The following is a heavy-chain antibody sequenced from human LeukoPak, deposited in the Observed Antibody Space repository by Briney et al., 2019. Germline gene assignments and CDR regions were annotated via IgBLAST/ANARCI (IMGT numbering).Heavy chain of an antibody. CDR1: GFTFSNAR. Sequence: GGSLRLSCAASGFTFSNARMSWVRQAPGKGLEWVGRIKNKTDGGTTDYAAHVKGRFTISRDDSKNTLYLQMNSLKTEDTAVYCCTRDPNRITMVRGVPMVQQDYWGEGTLVTVSS. J-gene: IGHJ4*02. CDR2: IKNKTDGGTT. D-gene: IGHD3-10*01. V-gene: IGHV3-15*01. CDR3: TRDPNRITMVRGVPMVQQDY.